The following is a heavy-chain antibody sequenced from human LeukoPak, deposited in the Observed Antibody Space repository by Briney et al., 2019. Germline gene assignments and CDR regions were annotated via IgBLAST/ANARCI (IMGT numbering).Heavy chain of an antibody. CDR1: GGTFSSYA. J-gene: IGHJ6*03. CDR2: IIPIFGTA. Sequence: SVKVSCKASGGTFSSYAISWVRQAPGQGLEWMGGIIPIFGTANYAQKFQGRVTITADESTSTAYMELSSLRSEDTAVYYCARLGTTGTTDYYYYMDVWGKGTTVTVSS. D-gene: IGHD1-1*01. CDR3: ARLGTTGTTDYYYYMDV. V-gene: IGHV1-69*01.